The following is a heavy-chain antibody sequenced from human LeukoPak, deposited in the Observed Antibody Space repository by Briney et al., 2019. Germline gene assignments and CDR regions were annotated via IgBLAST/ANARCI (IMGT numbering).Heavy chain of an antibody. CDR3: ARDRMDSSSSEYFQH. CDR2: IYTSGST. CDR1: GGSISSYY. J-gene: IGHJ1*01. Sequence: KTSETLSLTCTVSGGSISSYYWSWIRQPAGKGLEWIGRIYTSGSTNYNPSLKSRVTMSVDTSKNQFSLKLSSVTAADTAVYYCARDRMDSSSSEYFQHWGQGTLVTVSS. V-gene: IGHV4-4*07. D-gene: IGHD6-6*01.